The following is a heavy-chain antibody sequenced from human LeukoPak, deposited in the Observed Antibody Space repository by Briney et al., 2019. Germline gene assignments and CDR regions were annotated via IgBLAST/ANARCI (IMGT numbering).Heavy chain of an antibody. Sequence: GFLRPSCAASGLTFSCYLMSLVRQAPGKGVEWVANIKQDGSEKYYVDSVKGRFTISRDNAKNSLYLQMNSLRAEDTAVYYCASAGGLRLGHLPFDYWGQGTLVTVSS. D-gene: IGHD5-12*01. V-gene: IGHV3-7*01. CDR3: ASAGGLRLGHLPFDY. CDR1: GLTFSCYL. J-gene: IGHJ4*02. CDR2: IKQDGSEK.